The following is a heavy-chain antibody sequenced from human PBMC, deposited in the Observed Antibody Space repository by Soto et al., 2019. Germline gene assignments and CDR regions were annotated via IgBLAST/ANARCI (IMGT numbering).Heavy chain of an antibody. CDR2: IYYSGST. D-gene: IGHD3-9*01. J-gene: IGHJ4*02. Sequence: QLQLQESGPGLVKPSEALSLTCSVSGGSIRSSSYYWGWIRQPPGKGLEWIGSIYYSGSTYYNPSLKSRVNISIDKSKNQSSLKLSSLTAADTAVYYCARLEGLATISYYFDFWGQGTLVTVSS. CDR3: ARLEGLATISYYFDF. V-gene: IGHV4-39*01. CDR1: GGSIRSSSYY.